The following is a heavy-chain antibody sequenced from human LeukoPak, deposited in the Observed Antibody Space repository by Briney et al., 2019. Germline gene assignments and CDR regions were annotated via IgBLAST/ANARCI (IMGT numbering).Heavy chain of an antibody. V-gene: IGHV3-74*01. CDR2: ISTDGYTT. CDR1: GLAFSAYK. Sequence: GGSLRLSCAASGLAFSAYKMRWVRQAPWKGLVWVSRISTDGYTTDYADFVQGRFTASRDNTKNTWSLEMNSLRAEDTAVYYCVVGGSPGYWGQGTLVTVSS. J-gene: IGHJ4*02. D-gene: IGHD2-15*01. CDR3: VVGGSPGY.